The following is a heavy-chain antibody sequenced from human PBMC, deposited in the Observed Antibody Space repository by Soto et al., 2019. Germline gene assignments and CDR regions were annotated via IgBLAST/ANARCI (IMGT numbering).Heavy chain of an antibody. J-gene: IGHJ4*02. CDR1: EYTFTSYT. Sequence: QVQVLQSGAEVKKPGASVKVSCKASEYTFTSYTMHWVRQAPGQRLEWMGWINGGNGNTKYSQKCHGRVTITRDTSASTAYIELSSLRSYDTAVYYCARELQGLYYFDYWGQGTLVTVSS. CDR2: INGGNGNT. V-gene: IGHV1-3*01. CDR3: ARELQGLYYFDY. D-gene: IGHD4-4*01.